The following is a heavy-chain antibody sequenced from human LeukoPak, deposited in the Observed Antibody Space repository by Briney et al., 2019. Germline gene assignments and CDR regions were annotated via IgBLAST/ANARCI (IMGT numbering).Heavy chain of an antibody. J-gene: IGHJ4*02. CDR3: ARGDGGTYSIDY. CDR2: INPSSGDT. Sequence: ASVKVSCKACGYTFAGYNMHWVRQAPGQGLEWMGWINPSSGDTNFAQKFQDRVTMTRDTSISIAYMEFSRLRSDDTAVYYCARGDGGTYSIDYWGQGTLVTVSS. D-gene: IGHD1-26*01. V-gene: IGHV1-2*02. CDR1: GYTFAGYN.